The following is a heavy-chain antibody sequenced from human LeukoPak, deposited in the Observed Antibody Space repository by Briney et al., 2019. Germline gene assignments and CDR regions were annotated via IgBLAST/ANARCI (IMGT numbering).Heavy chain of an antibody. CDR1: GDSISSSSYY. CDR3: ARDRTVVVVVAATQAHWFDP. J-gene: IGHJ5*02. Sequence: PSETLSLTCTVSGDSISSSSYYWGWIRQPPGKGLEWIGSFSYSGSTYYNPSLKSRVTISVDTSKNQFSLKLSSVTAADTAVYYCARDRTVVVVVAATQAHWFDPWGQGTLVTVYS. D-gene: IGHD2-15*01. V-gene: IGHV4-39*07. CDR2: FSYSGST.